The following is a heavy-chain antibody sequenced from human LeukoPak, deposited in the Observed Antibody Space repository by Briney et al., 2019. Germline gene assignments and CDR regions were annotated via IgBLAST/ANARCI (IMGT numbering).Heavy chain of an antibody. V-gene: IGHV3-66*04. Sequence: PGGSLRLSCATSGFTVSSNYMNWVRQAPGKGLGWVSSIYSGGSTYYADSVKGRFTISRDNSKNTLYLQMNSLRAEDTGLYYCARHRRYCSGDNCYSGHDYWGQGTLVIVSS. J-gene: IGHJ4*02. CDR1: GFTVSSNY. CDR3: ARHRRYCSGDNCYSGHDY. D-gene: IGHD2-15*01. CDR2: IYSGGST.